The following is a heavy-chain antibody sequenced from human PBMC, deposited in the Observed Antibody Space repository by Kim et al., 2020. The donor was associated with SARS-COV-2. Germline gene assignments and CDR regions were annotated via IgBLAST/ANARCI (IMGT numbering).Heavy chain of an antibody. J-gene: IGHJ4*02. D-gene: IGHD5-12*01. Sequence: GGSLRLSCAASGFTFSSYAMSWVRQAPGKGLGGLWSIRWCGRSTYYADSVKGRFTISRDNSKNTLYLQMNSLRAEDTAVYYCAKGALGQDGYNFYYFDYWGQGTLVTVSS. CDR3: AKGALGQDGYNFYYFDY. V-gene: IGHV3-23*01. CDR1: GFTFSSYA. CDR2: IRWCGRST.